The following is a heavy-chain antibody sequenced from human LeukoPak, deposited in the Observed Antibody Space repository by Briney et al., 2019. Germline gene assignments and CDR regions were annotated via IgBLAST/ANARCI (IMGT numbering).Heavy chain of an antibody. CDR3: ARVWWEYSSGLTYPYYFDY. D-gene: IGHD3-22*01. Sequence: GASVKVSCKASGYTFIRYYMHWVRQAPGQGLEWMGIINPSGGSTSYAQKFQGRVTMTRDTSTSTAYMELRSLRSDDTAVYYCARVWWEYSSGLTYPYYFDYWGQGTLVTVSS. V-gene: IGHV1-46*01. J-gene: IGHJ4*02. CDR1: GYTFIRYY. CDR2: INPSGGST.